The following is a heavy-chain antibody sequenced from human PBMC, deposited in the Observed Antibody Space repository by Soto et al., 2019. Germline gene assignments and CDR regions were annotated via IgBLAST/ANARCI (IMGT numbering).Heavy chain of an antibody. V-gene: IGHV1-69*12. CDR3: ARHLGAAFRSWCFDL. J-gene: IGHJ2*01. CDR1: GDTFNNFA. Sequence: QVQLVQSGAEVKKPGSSVKVSCRAPGDTFNNFALSWVRQAPGLGLEWMGGIIPIFATPTYAQEFQNRVTXXADESTTTAYMELSSLRSDDTAVYYCARHLGAAFRSWCFDLWGRGTRVTVSS. CDR2: IIPIFATP. D-gene: IGHD2-15*01.